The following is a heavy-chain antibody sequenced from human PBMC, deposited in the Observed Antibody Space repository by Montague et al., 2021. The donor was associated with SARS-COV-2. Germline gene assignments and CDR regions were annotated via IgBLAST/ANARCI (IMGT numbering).Heavy chain of an antibody. CDR2: TYYRSKWYH. CDR3: ARTTTRMLYPENAFDI. Sequence: CAISGDSVSSNTATWNWIRQSPSRGLEWLGRTYYRSKWYHDYAIXLKGRITINPDTSMNQFSLQLSSAAPEDTAVFYCARTTTRMLYPENAFDIWGQGTMVTVSS. D-gene: IGHD2-15*01. CDR1: GDSVSSNTAT. V-gene: IGHV6-1*01. J-gene: IGHJ3*02.